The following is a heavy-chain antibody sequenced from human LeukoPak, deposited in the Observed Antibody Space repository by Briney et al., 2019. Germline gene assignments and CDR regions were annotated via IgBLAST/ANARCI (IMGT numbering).Heavy chain of an antibody. V-gene: IGHV3-7*03. CDR2: LKERGGDN. CDR1: GFTSNAYW. J-gene: IGHJ4*02. Sequence: CLRLPCAAYGFTSNAYWMSWVRQAPRKGLEWVSNLKERGGDNYYLDSAKGRCTISGDNAKNSLYLQMSSLRAEDTAVYYCARKTVVASYFDYWGQATPVTVSS. CDR3: ARKTVVASYFDY. D-gene: IGHD4-23*01.